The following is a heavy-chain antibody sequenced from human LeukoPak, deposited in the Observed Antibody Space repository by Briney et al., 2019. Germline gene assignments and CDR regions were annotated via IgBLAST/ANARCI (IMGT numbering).Heavy chain of an antibody. V-gene: IGHV3-23*01. Sequence: KSGGSLRLSCAASGFTFSSYAMSWVRQAPGKGLEWVSAISGSGGSTYYADSVKGRFTISRDNSKNTLYLQMNSLRAEDTAVYYCASRTFYYYDSSGPTEYYFDYWGQGTLVTVSS. D-gene: IGHD3-22*01. J-gene: IGHJ4*02. CDR2: ISGSGGST. CDR1: GFTFSSYA. CDR3: ASRTFYYYDSSGPTEYYFDY.